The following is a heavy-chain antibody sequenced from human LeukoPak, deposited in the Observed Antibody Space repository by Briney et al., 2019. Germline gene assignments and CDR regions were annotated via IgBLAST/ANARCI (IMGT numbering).Heavy chain of an antibody. V-gene: IGHV4-31*03. CDR1: GGSISSGGYY. J-gene: IGHJ4*02. CDR3: ARGRTGAAGGLDY. Sequence: SQTLSLTCTVSGGSISSGGYYWSWIRQHPGKGLEWIGYIYYSGSAYYNPSLKSRVAISVDTSENQFSLKLTSVTAADTAVYYCARGRTGAAGGLDYWGQGTLVTVSS. CDR2: IYYSGSA. D-gene: IGHD6-13*01.